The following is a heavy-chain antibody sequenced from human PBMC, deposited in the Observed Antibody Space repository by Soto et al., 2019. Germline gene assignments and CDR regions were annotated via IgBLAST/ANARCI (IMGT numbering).Heavy chain of an antibody. Sequence: QVQLVQSGAEMKEPGSSVKVSCKTSGGTFSSSAISWLRQAPGQGLEWMGGIIPLFRTPDYAQKFQGRVTVAAAASTSPASMERSSLRSEDTAVYYCARDNDRLQLGGNYYYILDVWGQGTTITVSS. D-gene: IGHD4-4*01. CDR3: ARDNDRLQLGGNYYYILDV. CDR2: IIPLFRTP. J-gene: IGHJ6*02. CDR1: GGTFSSSA. V-gene: IGHV1-69*12.